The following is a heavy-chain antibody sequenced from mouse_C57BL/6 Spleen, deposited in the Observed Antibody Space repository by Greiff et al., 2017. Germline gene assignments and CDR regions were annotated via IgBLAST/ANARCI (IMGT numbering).Heavy chain of an antibody. J-gene: IGHJ1*03. CDR3: TRGDSNYERGYFDV. Sequence: DVKLQESGTVLARPGASVKMSCKTSGYTFTSYWMHWVKQRPGQGLEWIGAIYPGNSDTSYNQKFKGKAKLTAVTSASTAYMELSSLTNEDSAVYYCTRGDSNYERGYFDVWGTGTTVTVSS. CDR2: IYPGNSDT. V-gene: IGHV1-5*01. D-gene: IGHD2-5*01. CDR1: GYTFTSYW.